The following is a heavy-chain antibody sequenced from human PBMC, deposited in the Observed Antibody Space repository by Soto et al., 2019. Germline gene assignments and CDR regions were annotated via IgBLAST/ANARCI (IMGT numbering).Heavy chain of an antibody. D-gene: IGHD6-19*01. J-gene: IGHJ4*02. CDR3: VHTTGLPGFDF. Sequence: EVQLVESGGGLIQPGGSLRLSCAASGFSVSSKYMTWVRQAPGKGLEWVSVIYGGGTTYYADSVKGRFTISRDNSKNTLYLQMNSLIAEDTAVYYCVHTTGLPGFDFWGQGTLVTVSS. CDR2: IYGGGTT. CDR1: GFSVSSKY. V-gene: IGHV3-53*01.